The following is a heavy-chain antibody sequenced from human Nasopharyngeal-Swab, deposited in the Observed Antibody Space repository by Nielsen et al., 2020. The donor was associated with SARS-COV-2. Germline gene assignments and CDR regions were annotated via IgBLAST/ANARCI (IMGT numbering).Heavy chain of an antibody. Sequence: GESLKISCAASGFTFSDYYMSWIRQAPGKGLERVSYISSSGSTIYYADSVKGRFTISRDNAKNSLYLQMNSLRAEDTAVYYCARAREKVGATNYWGQGTLVTVSS. CDR2: ISSSGSTI. D-gene: IGHD1-26*01. J-gene: IGHJ4*02. CDR3: ARAREKVGATNY. CDR1: GFTFSDYY. V-gene: IGHV3-11*01.